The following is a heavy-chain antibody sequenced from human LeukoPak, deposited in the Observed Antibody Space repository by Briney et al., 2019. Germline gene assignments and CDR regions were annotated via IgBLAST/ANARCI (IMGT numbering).Heavy chain of an antibody. V-gene: IGHV3-49*03. D-gene: IGHD3-3*01. CDR3: SRAGYDFWSGYYTGMVGYYFDY. Sequence: GGTLSLSCTAYGFTYGDYAMSGLPQAPGKGWEWVGFIRSKAYSGTTEYAASVKGSFTSSIDDSTIIDDLQMNSLKTEDTAVYYCSRAGYDFWSGYYTGMVGYYFDYGGQGTLVTVPS. J-gene: IGHJ4*02. CDR1: GFTYGDYA. CDR2: IRSKAYSGTT.